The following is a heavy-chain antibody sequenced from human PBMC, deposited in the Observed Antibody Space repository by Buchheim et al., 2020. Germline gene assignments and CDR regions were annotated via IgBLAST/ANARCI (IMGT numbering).Heavy chain of an antibody. V-gene: IGHV3-23*01. CDR1: GFTSINHA. Sequence: EVQLLESGGDLVQPGGSLRLSCAGSGFTSINHALNWVRQAPGQGLEWVSSITGGGVTTYYADSVKGRVTISRDNSRSTLYLQMNSLRAEDTATYFCTRSMAVAGYSFYYYGMDVWGPGTT. CDR3: TRSMAVAGYSFYYYGMDV. J-gene: IGHJ6*02. D-gene: IGHD6-19*01. CDR2: ITGGGVTT.